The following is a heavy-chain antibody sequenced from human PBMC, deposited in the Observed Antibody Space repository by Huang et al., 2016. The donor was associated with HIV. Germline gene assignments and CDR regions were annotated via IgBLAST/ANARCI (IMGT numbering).Heavy chain of an antibody. Sequence: QLQESGPGLVKPSETLSLTCSVSGGSIGSYNWNWIRQSPEKGLAWIGSVYGDGRTNPNPSLKRRVTISVDTSKNEFSLKVRSATAADTAVYFCARWMSSSGLKYYYYMDVWGKGTTVIVSS. CDR3: ARWMSSSGLKYYYYMDV. V-gene: IGHV4-59*13. J-gene: IGHJ6*03. D-gene: IGHD2-2*03. CDR1: GGSIGSYN. CDR2: VYGDGRT.